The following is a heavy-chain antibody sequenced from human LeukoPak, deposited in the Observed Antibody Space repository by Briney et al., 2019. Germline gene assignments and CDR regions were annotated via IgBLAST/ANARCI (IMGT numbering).Heavy chain of an antibody. J-gene: IGHJ4*02. D-gene: IGHD3-10*01. CDR3: ARNAPLWFGELLN. Sequence: PGGSLRLSCAASGFTVSSNYMSWVRQAPGKGLEWVSVIYSGGSTYYADSVKGRFTISRDNSKNTLYLQMNSLRAEDTAVYYCARNAPLWFGELLNWGQGTLVTVSS. V-gene: IGHV3-66*01. CDR2: IYSGGST. CDR1: GFTVSSNY.